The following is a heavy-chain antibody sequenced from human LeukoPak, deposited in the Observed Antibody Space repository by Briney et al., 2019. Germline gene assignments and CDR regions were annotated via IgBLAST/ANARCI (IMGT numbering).Heavy chain of an antibody. J-gene: IGHJ4*02. CDR1: GYTFSMYD. Sequence: ASVKVSCKASGYTFSMYDINWVRQATRQGPEWMGWMNPNSGNTGYAQKFQGRVTLTRNTSISTAYMELSSLRSEDTAMYYCASSRGYDVGGYFDYWGQGTLVTVSS. D-gene: IGHD5-12*01. CDR3: ASSRGYDVGGYFDY. V-gene: IGHV1-8*03. CDR2: MNPNSGNT.